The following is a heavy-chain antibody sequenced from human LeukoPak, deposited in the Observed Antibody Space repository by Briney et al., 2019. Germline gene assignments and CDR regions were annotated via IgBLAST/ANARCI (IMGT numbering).Heavy chain of an antibody. V-gene: IGHV3-30*02. J-gene: IGHJ4*02. Sequence: GGSLRLSCAASGFTFSSYGMHWVRQAPGKGLEWVAFIRYDGSNKYYADSVKGRFTTSRDNSKNTLYLQMNSLRAEDTAVYYCAKDISVYIETDVYWGQGTLVTVSS. CDR2: IRYDGSNK. CDR3: AKDISVYIETDVY. CDR1: GFTFSSYG. D-gene: IGHD3-22*01.